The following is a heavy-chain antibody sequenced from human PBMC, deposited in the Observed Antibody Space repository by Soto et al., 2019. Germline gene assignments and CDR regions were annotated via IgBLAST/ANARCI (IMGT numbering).Heavy chain of an antibody. J-gene: IGHJ4*02. CDR1: GGSISSGGYY. CDR3: ASYYXFWSGYYRSVGGFDY. Sequence: QVQLQEPGPGLVKPSQTLSLPCTVSGGSISSGGYYWSWIRQHPGKGLEWIGYIYYSGSTYYNTSLKSRVTISVVTSKNQFSLKLSSVTAADTAVYYCASYYXFWSGYYRSVGGFDYWGQGTLLTVSS. D-gene: IGHD3-3*01. V-gene: IGHV4-31*03. CDR2: IYYSGST.